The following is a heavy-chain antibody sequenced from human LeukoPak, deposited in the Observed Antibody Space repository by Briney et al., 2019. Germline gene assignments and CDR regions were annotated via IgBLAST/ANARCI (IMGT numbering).Heavy chain of an antibody. CDR2: INHSGST. D-gene: IGHD3-3*01. V-gene: IGHV4-34*01. Sequence: PSETLSLTCAAYGGSFSGYYWSWIRQPPGKGLEWIGEINHSGSTNYNPSLKSRVTISVDTSKNQFSLKLSSVTAADTAVYYCARLLAYYDFWSGYSHYYGMDVWGQGTTVTVSS. CDR1: GGSFSGYY. CDR3: ARLLAYYDFWSGYSHYYGMDV. J-gene: IGHJ6*02.